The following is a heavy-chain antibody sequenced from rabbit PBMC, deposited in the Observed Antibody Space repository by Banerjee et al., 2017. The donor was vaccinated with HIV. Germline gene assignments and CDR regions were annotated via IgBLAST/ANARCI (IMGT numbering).Heavy chain of an antibody. CDR1: GFDFDFTYW. D-gene: IGHD4-1*01. CDR3: ARDLTDAIGWNFGW. Sequence: QEQLVESGGGLVQPEGSLTFTCTVSGFDFDFTYWICWVRQAPGKGLEWIACIYGGSVGTTYYASWAKGRITISKTSSTTVTLQMTSLTAADTATYFCARDLTDAIGWNFGWWGPGTLVTVS. CDR2: IYGGSVGTT. V-gene: IGHV1S45*01. J-gene: IGHJ6*01.